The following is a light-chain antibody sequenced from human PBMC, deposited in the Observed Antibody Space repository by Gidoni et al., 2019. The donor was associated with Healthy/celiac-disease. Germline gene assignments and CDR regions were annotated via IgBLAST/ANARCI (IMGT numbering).Light chain of an antibody. CDR2: GNS. CDR1: SPNIGAGYD. Sequence: QSVLTQPPSVSGAPVQRVTISCTGSSPNIGAGYDVHWYQQLPGTAPKRLIYGNSNRPSGVPDRFSGSKSGTSASQASTGLQAEDEADYYCQSYDSSSWVFGGGTKLTVL. CDR3: QSYDSSSWV. V-gene: IGLV1-40*01. J-gene: IGLJ3*02.